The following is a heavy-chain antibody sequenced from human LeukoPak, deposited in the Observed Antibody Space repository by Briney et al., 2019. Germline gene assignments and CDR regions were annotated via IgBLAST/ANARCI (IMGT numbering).Heavy chain of an antibody. CDR1: GGSISSYY. CDR2: IYHTGST. Sequence: PSETLSLTCTISGGSISSYYWSWIRQPPGKGLEWIANIYHTGSTNYNPSLSSRVTISIDTAKNQFSLKLTSVTAADTAVYYCARRGRNSSGWQDYLWGQGTLVTVSS. J-gene: IGHJ4*02. V-gene: IGHV4-59*01. D-gene: IGHD6-25*01. CDR3: ARRGRNSSGWQDYL.